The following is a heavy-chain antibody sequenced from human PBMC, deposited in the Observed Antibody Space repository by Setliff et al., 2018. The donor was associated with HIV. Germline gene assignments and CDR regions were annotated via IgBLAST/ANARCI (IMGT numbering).Heavy chain of an antibody. D-gene: IGHD5-12*01. Sequence: GESLKISCKGSGYIFTSNWISWVRQMPGKGLEWMGRIDPTDSYINYSPSLQGHVTISADKSISTAYLQWNTLKASDTAMYYCARVGPGHRDGKIYDTFDIWGQGTLVTVSS. V-gene: IGHV5-10-1*01. CDR3: ARVGPGHRDGKIYDTFDI. J-gene: IGHJ3*02. CDR1: GYIFTSNW. CDR2: IDPTDSYI.